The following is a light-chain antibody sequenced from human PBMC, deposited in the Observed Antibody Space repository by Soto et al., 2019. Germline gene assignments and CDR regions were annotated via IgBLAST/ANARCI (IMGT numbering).Light chain of an antibody. CDR1: QTVTSKF. V-gene: IGKV3-20*01. CDR3: QQYGLSPYT. J-gene: IGKJ2*01. CDR2: GAS. Sequence: EIVLTQSPGTLSLSPGETDTLSCEASQTVTSKFLAWYQQKPGPSHRLLIYGASNRAYGIADRFSGSGSGTDFTLTIFSLEPEDFAVYYCQQYGLSPYTFGQGTKVQIK.